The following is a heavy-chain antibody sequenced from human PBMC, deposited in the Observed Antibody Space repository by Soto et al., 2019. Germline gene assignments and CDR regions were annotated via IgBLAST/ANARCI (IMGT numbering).Heavy chain of an antibody. V-gene: IGHV4-34*01. CDR3: ASIKVANVLYGDMDV. J-gene: IGHJ6*03. D-gene: IGHD3-3*01. CDR2: ITHGGST. CDR1: GGSLGGYY. Sequence: ASETLSLTCAVYGGSLGGYYWSWIRQPPGKGLEWIGEITHGGSTNYNPSLKSRVTISVDTSKNQFSLQLSSVTAADTAVYYCASIKVANVLYGDMDVWGKGTTVTVSS.